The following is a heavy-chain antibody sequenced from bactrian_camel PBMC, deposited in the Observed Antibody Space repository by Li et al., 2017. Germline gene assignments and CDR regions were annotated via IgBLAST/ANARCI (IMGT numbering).Heavy chain of an antibody. Sequence: HVQLVESEGKSVQAGGSLRLSCVASAEDYNTACMAWFRQAPGKEREGVAVINGNGNTNYAASVQGRFTISQDKAKNTLYLQMNSLRPEDTGMYYCAADVGSMSGNCQPNYWGQGTQVTVS. CDR3: AADVGSMSGNCQPNY. CDR1: AEDYNTAC. CDR2: INGNGNT. J-gene: IGHJ4*01. V-gene: IGHV3S53*01. D-gene: IGHD6*01.